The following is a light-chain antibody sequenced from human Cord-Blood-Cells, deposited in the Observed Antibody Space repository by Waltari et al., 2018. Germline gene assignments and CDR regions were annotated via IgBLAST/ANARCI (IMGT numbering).Light chain of an antibody. V-gene: IGLV2-14*03. CDR3: SSYTSSSTFV. J-gene: IGLJ3*02. CDR1: SRDVGGYNY. Sequence: QSALTQPASVSGSPGQSITISCTGTSRDVGGYNYVACYQQHPGKAPKLMIYDVSKRPSGVSNRFSGSKSGNTASLTISGLQAEDEADYYCSSYTSSSTFVFGGGTKLTVL. CDR2: DVS.